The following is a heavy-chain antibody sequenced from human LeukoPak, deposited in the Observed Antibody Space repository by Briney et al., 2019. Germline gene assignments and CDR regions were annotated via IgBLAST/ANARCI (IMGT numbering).Heavy chain of an antibody. CDR3: ARGFKIGYYYYYYYGMDV. J-gene: IGHJ6*02. CDR1: GYTFTSYD. Sequence: ASVKVSCKASGYTFTSYDINWVRQATGQGLEWMGRMNPNSGNTGYAQKFQGRVTMTRNTSISTAYMELSSLRSEDTAVYYCARGFKIGYYYYYYYGMDVWGQGTTVTVSS. CDR2: MNPNSGNT. V-gene: IGHV1-8*01. D-gene: IGHD3-22*01.